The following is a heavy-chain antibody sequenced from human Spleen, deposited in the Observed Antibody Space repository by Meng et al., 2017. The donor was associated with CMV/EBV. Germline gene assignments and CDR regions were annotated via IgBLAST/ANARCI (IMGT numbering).Heavy chain of an antibody. CDR2: IRSKAYGGTT. CDR1: GFTFGDYA. D-gene: IGHD3-9*01. Sequence: GGSLRLSCRGSGFTFGDYAMNWVRQAPGKGLQWVGFIRSKAYGGTTEYAASVKGRFTISRDDSRRIAYLQVSSLRTEDTAVYFCARENYDILTAYSPDSNFYYGLDVWGLGTTVTVSS. CDR3: ARENYDILTAYSPDSNFYYGLDV. J-gene: IGHJ6*02. V-gene: IGHV3-49*04.